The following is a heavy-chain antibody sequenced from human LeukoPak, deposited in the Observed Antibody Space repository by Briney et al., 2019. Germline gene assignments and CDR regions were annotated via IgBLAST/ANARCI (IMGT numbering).Heavy chain of an antibody. J-gene: IGHJ5*02. CDR2: INHSGST. V-gene: IGHV4-34*01. CDR3: AKGLELGWFDP. CDR1: GGSFSGYY. Sequence: PSETLSLTCAVYGGSFSGYYWSWIRQPPGKGLEWVGEINHSGSTNYNPSLKSRVTISVNTSKNQFSLKLSSLTAAATAVYYCAKGLELGWFDPWGQGTLVTVSS. D-gene: IGHD5-24*01.